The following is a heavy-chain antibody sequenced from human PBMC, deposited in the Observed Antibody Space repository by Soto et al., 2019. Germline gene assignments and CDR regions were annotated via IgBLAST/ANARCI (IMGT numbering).Heavy chain of an antibody. CDR2: IFYSGST. CDR1: GGSISNYY. V-gene: IGHV4-59*01. Sequence: SETLSLTCTVSGGSISNYYWSWIRQPPGRGLEWIGHIFYSGSTNYNPALKSRVTISVDTSKSQFSLKMSSVTAADTAIYYNARSFGEAAAGPFDYWGKETLVTVS. J-gene: IGHJ4*02. D-gene: IGHD6-13*01. CDR3: ARSFGEAAAGPFDY.